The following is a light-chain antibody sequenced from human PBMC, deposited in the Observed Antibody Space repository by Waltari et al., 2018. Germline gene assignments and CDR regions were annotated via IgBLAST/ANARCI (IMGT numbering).Light chain of an antibody. V-gene: IGLV4-69*01. Sequence: QLVLTRSPSASASLGASVKPTCTLSSGHSSNVIAWLQQQPGKGPRYLMKVNSDGSHSTGGKIPDRFSGSRSGAEHFLTISSLQSEDEADYYCQTGGHGTWVFGGGTKLTVL. CDR3: QTGGHGTWV. CDR2: VNSDGSH. J-gene: IGLJ3*02. CDR1: SGHSSNV.